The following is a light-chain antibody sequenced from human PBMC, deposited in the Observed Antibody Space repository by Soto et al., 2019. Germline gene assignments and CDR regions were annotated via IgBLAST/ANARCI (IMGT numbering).Light chain of an antibody. CDR1: NSDVGRYNL. CDR3: CSYAGSGTVV. CDR2: DFN. J-gene: IGLJ2*01. Sequence: QSALTQPASVSGSPGQSITISCTGTNSDVGRYNLVSWYQHHPGEAPKLLIYDFNKRPSGVATRFSGSKSGNTASLTISGIQSDDEADYHCCSYAGSGTVVFGGGTQLTVL. V-gene: IGLV2-23*02.